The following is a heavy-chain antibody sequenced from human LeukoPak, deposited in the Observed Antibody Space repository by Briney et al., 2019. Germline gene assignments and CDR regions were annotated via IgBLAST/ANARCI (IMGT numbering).Heavy chain of an antibody. J-gene: IGHJ4*02. CDR3: ARGVVAVADTAGYFDY. V-gene: IGHV4-34*01. CDR1: GGSFSGYY. Sequence: SETLSLTCAVYGGSFSGYYWSWIRQPPGKGLEWSGEINHSGSTNYNPSLKSRVTISVDTSKNQFSLKLSSVTAADTAVYYCARGVVAVADTAGYFDYWGQGTLVTVSS. D-gene: IGHD6-19*01. CDR2: INHSGST.